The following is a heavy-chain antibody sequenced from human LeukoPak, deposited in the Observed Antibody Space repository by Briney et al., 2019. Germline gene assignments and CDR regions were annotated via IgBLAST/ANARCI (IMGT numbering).Heavy chain of an antibody. Sequence: GGSLRLSCAASGFTVTGSCMTWVRQAPGKGLEWVSIIYRGGGTSYANSVRGRFTVSRDNSKNTLYLQMNSLRAEDTAVYYCARGASPDVWGKGTTVTVSS. V-gene: IGHV3-53*01. CDR2: IYRGGGT. CDR1: GFTVTGSC. J-gene: IGHJ6*04. CDR3: ARGASPDV. D-gene: IGHD3-16*01.